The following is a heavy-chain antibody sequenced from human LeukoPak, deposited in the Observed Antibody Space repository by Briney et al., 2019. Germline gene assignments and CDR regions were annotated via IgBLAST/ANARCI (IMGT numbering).Heavy chain of an antibody. V-gene: IGHV4-34*01. J-gene: IGHJ5*02. CDR2: INHSGST. CDR3: ARAPAYTSIISRGDYVHWFDP. Sequence: SETLSLTCAVYGGSFSGYYWSWIRQPPGKGLEWIGEINHSGSTNYNPSLKSRVTISVDTSKNQFSLKLSSVTAADTAVYYCARAPAYTSIISRGDYVHWFDPWGQGTLVTVSS. D-gene: IGHD4-17*01. CDR1: GGSFSGYY.